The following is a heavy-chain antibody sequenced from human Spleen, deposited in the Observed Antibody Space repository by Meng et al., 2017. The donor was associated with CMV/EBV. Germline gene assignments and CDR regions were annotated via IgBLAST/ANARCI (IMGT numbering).Heavy chain of an antibody. J-gene: IGHJ4*02. Sequence: SETLSLTCTVSGGSSSSYYWSWIRQPPGKGLEWIGYIYYSGSTNYNPSLKSRITISVDTSKNQFSLKLSSVTAADTAVYHCARGQIFGVLLYYFDYWGQGTLVTVSS. V-gene: IGHV4-59*01. CDR2: IYYSGST. CDR1: GGSSSSYY. CDR3: ARGQIFGVLLYYFDY. D-gene: IGHD3-3*01.